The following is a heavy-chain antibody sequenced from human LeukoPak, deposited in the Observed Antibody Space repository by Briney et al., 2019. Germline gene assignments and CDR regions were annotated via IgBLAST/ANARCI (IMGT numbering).Heavy chain of an antibody. Sequence: GGSLRLSCAASGFTFSTYSMNWVRQAPGKGLEWVSSISSSSGYIHYADSVKGRFTISRDNAKNSLYLQMNSLRDTDTAAYYCARGKVGYSYFDYWGQGTLVTVSS. V-gene: IGHV3-21*01. D-gene: IGHD5-18*01. CDR2: ISSSSGYI. CDR1: GFTFSTYS. J-gene: IGHJ4*02. CDR3: ARGKVGYSYFDY.